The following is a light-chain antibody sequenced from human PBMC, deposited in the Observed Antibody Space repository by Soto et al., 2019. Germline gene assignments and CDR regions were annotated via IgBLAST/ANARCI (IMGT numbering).Light chain of an antibody. J-gene: IGKJ1*01. CDR2: DAS. V-gene: IGKV1-5*01. CDR1: QNINNY. Sequence: DIQMTQSPSSLSASVVDRVTITCQASQNINNYLNWYQQKPGKAPKLLIYDASSLESGVPSRFSGSGSGTEFTLTISSLQPDDFATYYCQQYNSYWTFGQGTKVDI. CDR3: QQYNSYWT.